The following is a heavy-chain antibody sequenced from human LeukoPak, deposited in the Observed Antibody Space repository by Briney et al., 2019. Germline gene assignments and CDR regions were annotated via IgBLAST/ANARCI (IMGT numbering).Heavy chain of an antibody. D-gene: IGHD3-10*01. CDR1: GYTFTSYG. CDR2: ISTYNGNT. J-gene: IGHJ4*02. Sequence: ASVKVSCKASGYTFTSYGISWVRQAPGQGLEWMGWISTYNGNTNYAQKLQGRVTMTTDTSTSTVYMELRSLRSEDTAVYYCARDHEYYYGSGSYYPGGCDYWGQGTLVTVSS. V-gene: IGHV1-18*01. CDR3: ARDHEYYYGSGSYYPGGCDY.